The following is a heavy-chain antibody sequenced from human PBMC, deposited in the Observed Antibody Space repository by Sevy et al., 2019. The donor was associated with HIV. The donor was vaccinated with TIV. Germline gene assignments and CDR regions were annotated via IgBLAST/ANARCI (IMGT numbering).Heavy chain of an antibody. J-gene: IGHJ6*02. D-gene: IGHD2-2*01. CDR1: GFTFSSYG. CDR2: ISYDGSNK. V-gene: IGHV3-30*18. Sequence: GGSLRLSCAASGFTFSSYGMHWVRQAPGKGLEWVAVISYDGSNKYYADSVKGRFTISRDNSKNTLYLQMNSLRAEDTAAYYCAKDLGPAAIAPNDGMDVWGQGTTVTVSS. CDR3: AKDLGPAAIAPNDGMDV.